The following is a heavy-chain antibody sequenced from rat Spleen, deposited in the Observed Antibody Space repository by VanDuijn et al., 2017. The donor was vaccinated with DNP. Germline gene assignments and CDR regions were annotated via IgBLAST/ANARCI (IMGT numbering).Heavy chain of an antibody. CDR3: AMVRLSTGWYFDF. Sequence: QVQLKESGPGLVQPSRTLSLTCTVSGFSLTSYGVIWARQPPGKGLEWIAAMWSGGIPDYNSALRSRLSITRDTSKSQVFLTLNSLQPEDTAVFFCAMVRLSTGWYFDFWGPGTMVTVSS. J-gene: IGHJ1*01. V-gene: IGHV2S8*01. CDR1: GFSLTSYG. D-gene: IGHD1-5*01. CDR2: MWSGGIP.